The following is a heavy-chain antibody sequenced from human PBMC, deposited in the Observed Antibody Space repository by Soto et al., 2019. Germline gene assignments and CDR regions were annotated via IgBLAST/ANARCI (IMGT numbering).Heavy chain of an antibody. CDR1: GDYISSYY. D-gene: IGHD3-22*01. Sequence: PSVTMSHTCAVSGDYISSYYGMWIRQPPGKGLGSIGYLYYGRSANYNPSLKSRVTLSVDTSTNQCSLTLSSMTAADTAVYYCALRSMAVVPEYWGQGTLVPVSS. V-gene: IGHV4-59*01. CDR2: LYYGRSA. J-gene: IGHJ4*02. CDR3: ALRSMAVVPEY.